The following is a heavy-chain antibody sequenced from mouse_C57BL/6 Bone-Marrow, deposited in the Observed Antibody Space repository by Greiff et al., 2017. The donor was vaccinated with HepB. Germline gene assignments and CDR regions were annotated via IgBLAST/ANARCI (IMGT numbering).Heavy chain of an antibody. D-gene: IGHD2-1*01. J-gene: IGHJ3*01. Sequence: VQLQQPGAELVKPGASVKLSCKASGYTFTSYWMHWVKQRPGQGLEWIGMIDPEDGDTEYAPKFQGKATMTADTSSNTAYLQLSSLTSEDTAVYYCTTPPIYYGNGDWFAYWGQGTLVTVSA. CDR1: GYTFTSYW. V-gene: IGHV14-1*01. CDR3: TTPPIYYGNGDWFAY. CDR2: IDPEDGDT.